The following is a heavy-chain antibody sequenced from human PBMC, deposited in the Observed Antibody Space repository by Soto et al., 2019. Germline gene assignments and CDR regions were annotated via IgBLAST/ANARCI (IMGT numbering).Heavy chain of an antibody. D-gene: IGHD2-8*01. CDR3: ARVMVYALDV. CDR2: ISYDGSNK. V-gene: IGHV3-30-3*01. J-gene: IGHJ6*02. Sequence: GGSLRLSCAASGFTFSSYAMHWVRQAPGKGLEWVAVISYDGSNKYYADSVKGRFTISRDNSKNTLYLQMNSLRAEDTAVYYCARVMVYALDVWGQGTTVTVSS. CDR1: GFTFSSYA.